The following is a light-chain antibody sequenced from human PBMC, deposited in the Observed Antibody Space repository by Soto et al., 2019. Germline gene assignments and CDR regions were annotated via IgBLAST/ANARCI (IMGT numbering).Light chain of an antibody. CDR3: QQYDKWPQFT. J-gene: IGKJ2*01. Sequence: DIVMTQSPATLSVSPGERTTLSCRASRSVTTSLAWYQQKPGQAPRLLIYGASTRAIGIPARFSGSGSGTEFALTISSLQSEDFAVYYCQQYDKWPQFTFGQGTKVEMK. V-gene: IGKV3-15*01. CDR2: GAS. CDR1: RSVTTS.